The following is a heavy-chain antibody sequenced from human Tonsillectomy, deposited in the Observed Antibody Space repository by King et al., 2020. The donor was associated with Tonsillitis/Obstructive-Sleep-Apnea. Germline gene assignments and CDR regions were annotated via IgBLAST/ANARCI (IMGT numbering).Heavy chain of an antibody. CDR1: GFTFSSYS. CDR3: ARGSGDGYNSYDY. CDR2: IISSSSYI. J-gene: IGHJ4*02. Sequence: VQLVQSGGGLVKPGGSLRLSCAASGFTFSSYSMNWVRQAPGKGLEWVSSIISSSSYIYYADSVKGRFTISRDNAKNSLYLQMNSLRAEDTAVYYCARGSGDGYNSYDYWGQGTLVTVSS. V-gene: IGHV3-21*01. D-gene: IGHD5-24*01.